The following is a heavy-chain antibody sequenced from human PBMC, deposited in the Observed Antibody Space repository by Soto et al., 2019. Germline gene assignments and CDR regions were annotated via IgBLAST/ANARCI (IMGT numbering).Heavy chain of an antibody. Sequence: SETLSLTCTVSGGSVIVYYWTWIRQSPGKGLEWIGYIYYTGATNYNPSLKSRGIISIDTSNNQFSLKLTSLTAADTAVYFCARGGGAIPSYYYGMDVWGQGTTVTVSS. D-gene: IGHD3-16*01. CDR3: ARGGGAIPSYYYGMDV. CDR2: IYYTGAT. V-gene: IGHV4-59*02. CDR1: GGSVIVYY. J-gene: IGHJ6*02.